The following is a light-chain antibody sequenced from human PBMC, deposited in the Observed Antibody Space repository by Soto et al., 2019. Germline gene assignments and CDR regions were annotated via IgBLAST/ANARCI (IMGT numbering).Light chain of an antibody. CDR1: QSVSSSF. Sequence: EIVLTQSPGTLSLSPGERATLSCRASQSVSSSFLAWYQQKPGQAPRLLIYGASSRATGIPDRFRASGSGTDFTLTISRLEPEDVAVYYCEQYGSSPLTFVGGTKVEMK. J-gene: IGKJ4*01. CDR2: GAS. V-gene: IGKV3-20*01. CDR3: EQYGSSPLT.